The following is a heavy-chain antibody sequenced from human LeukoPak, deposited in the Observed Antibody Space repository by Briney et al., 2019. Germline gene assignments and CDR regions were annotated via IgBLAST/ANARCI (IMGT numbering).Heavy chain of an antibody. CDR2: IYYSGST. Sequence: SETLSLTCTVSGGSISSSSYYWGWIRQPPGKGLEWIGSIYYSGSTYYNPSLKSRVTISVDTSKNQFSLKLSSVTAADTAVYYCASFPNVDTAMAPYLGQGTLVTVSS. D-gene: IGHD5-18*01. J-gene: IGHJ4*02. CDR1: GGSISSSSYY. V-gene: IGHV4-39*07. CDR3: ASFPNVDTAMAPY.